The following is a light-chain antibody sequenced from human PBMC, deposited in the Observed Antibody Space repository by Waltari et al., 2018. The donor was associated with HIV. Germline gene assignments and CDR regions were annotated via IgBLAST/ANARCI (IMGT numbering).Light chain of an antibody. Sequence: QSALTQPRSVSGSPGPSVTISCPGTSSDVGGYNYVSWYQQHPGKAPKLMIYDVIERPSGVPDRFSGSKSANTASLTISGLQAEDEADYYCSSYTSSSSWVFGGGTKLTVL. V-gene: IGLV2-11*01. J-gene: IGLJ3*02. CDR1: SSDVGGYNY. CDR2: DVI. CDR3: SSYTSSSSWV.